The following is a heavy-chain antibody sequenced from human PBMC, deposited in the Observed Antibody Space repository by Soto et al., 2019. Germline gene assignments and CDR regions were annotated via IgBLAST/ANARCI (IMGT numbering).Heavy chain of an antibody. D-gene: IGHD3-9*01. V-gene: IGHV3-48*02. CDR2: ISSSSSTI. CDR1: GFAFSSYS. CDR3: ARDKRYFDWLDTNLYYYYGMDV. Sequence: EVQLVESGGGLVQPGGSLRLSCAASGFAFSSYSMNWFRQAPGKGLEWVSYISSSSSTIYYASSVKGRFTISRDNAKNSLYLQMNSLRDEDTAVYYCARDKRYFDWLDTNLYYYYGMDVWGQGTTVTVSS. J-gene: IGHJ6*02.